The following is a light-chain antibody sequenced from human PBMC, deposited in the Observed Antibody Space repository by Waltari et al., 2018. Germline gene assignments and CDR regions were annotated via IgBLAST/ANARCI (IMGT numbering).Light chain of an antibody. CDR1: ARAVGAYYF. CDR2: EVS. CDR3: SSYTTSSAPGV. Sequence: QSALTQPASVSDSPGHSITIPCPGTARAVGAYYFFSWYQQHPGKAPHLIIYEVSNRPSGISNRFSASKSGNTASLTISGLQAEDEADYYCSSYTTSSAPGVFGTGTRVTVL. V-gene: IGLV2-14*01. J-gene: IGLJ1*01.